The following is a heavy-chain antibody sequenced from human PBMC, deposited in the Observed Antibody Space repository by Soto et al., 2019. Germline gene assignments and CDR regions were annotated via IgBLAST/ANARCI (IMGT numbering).Heavy chain of an antibody. V-gene: IGHV3-23*01. D-gene: IGHD1-7*01. Sequence: GGSLRLSCASSVFTFITYALSWVRQAPGKGLEWVSAISANGQGIYYADSVRGRFTISRDNSKNTIFLHMDSLRAEDTAVYYCAKDRNYPRDQFHYWGQGTLVTVSS. CDR3: AKDRNYPRDQFHY. CDR1: VFTFITYA. CDR2: ISANGQGI. J-gene: IGHJ4*02.